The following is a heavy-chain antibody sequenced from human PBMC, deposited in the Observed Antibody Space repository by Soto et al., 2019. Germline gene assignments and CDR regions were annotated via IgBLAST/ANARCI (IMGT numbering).Heavy chain of an antibody. J-gene: IGHJ4*02. CDR2: IIQDGTT. D-gene: IGHD4-17*01. V-gene: IGHV3-23*01. CDR3: AKDLRPDGGRDFDS. CDR1: GFTFSSYS. Sequence: EVQLLESGGGLVQPGGSLRLSCAASGFTFSSYSMAWVRQAPGRGPEWVSGIIQDGTTYYADSVKGRFTITRANSRNPVDLQMITLRGEDTAVYYCAKDLRPDGGRDFDSWGQGTLVTVSS.